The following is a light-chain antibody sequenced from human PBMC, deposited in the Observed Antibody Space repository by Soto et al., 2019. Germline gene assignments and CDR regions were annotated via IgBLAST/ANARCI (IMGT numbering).Light chain of an antibody. CDR1: QDIFNY. Sequence: DIQMTQSPPSLSASVGDRVTITCQASQDIFNYLNWYQQKPGKAPKLLIYDASILETGVPSRFSGSGSGTDFSFTISSLQPEDIATFYCQQYGNHPLTFGGGTKVEIK. J-gene: IGKJ4*01. V-gene: IGKV1-33*01. CDR3: QQYGNHPLT. CDR2: DAS.